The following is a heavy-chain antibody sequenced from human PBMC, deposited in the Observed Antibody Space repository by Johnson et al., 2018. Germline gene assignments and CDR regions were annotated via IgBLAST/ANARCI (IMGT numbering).Heavy chain of an antibody. CDR3: ARDTTYYYDSSGYYYVNRMDV. CDR2: IWYDGSNK. V-gene: IGHV3-33*01. J-gene: IGHJ6*02. Sequence: QVQLVESGGGVVQPGRSLRVSCAVSGFTFSSYGMHWVRQAPGKGLGWVAIIWYDGSNKYDADSVTGRFTISRDNSKNTLYLQMNNLRAEDTAVYYCARDTTYYYDSSGYYYVNRMDVWGQGTTVTVSS. CDR1: GFTFSSYG. D-gene: IGHD3-22*01.